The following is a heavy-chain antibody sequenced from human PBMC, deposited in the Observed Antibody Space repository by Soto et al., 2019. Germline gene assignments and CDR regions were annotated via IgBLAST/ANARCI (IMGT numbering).Heavy chain of an antibody. Sequence: EVQLVESGGGLVQPGGSLRLSCAASGFTFSSYWMSWVRQAPGKGLEWVVNIKQDGSEKYYVDSVKGRFTISRDNAKNSLYLQMNSLRAEDTAVYYCARDLTVADPDYWGQGTLVTVSS. V-gene: IGHV3-7*01. CDR2: IKQDGSEK. CDR3: ARDLTVADPDY. CDR1: GFTFSSYW. J-gene: IGHJ4*02. D-gene: IGHD6-19*01.